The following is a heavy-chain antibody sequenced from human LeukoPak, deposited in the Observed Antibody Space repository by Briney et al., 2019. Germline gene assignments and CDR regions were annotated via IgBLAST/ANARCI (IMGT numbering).Heavy chain of an antibody. CDR1: GYSFTSYW. Sequence: GESLKISCKGSGYSFTSYWIGWVRQMPGKGLEWMGIIYPGDSDTRYSPSFQGQVTISADKSISTAYLQWSSLKASDTAMYYCARPSYCGGDCYSYDAFDIWGQGTMVTVSS. D-gene: IGHD2-21*02. V-gene: IGHV5-51*01. J-gene: IGHJ3*02. CDR2: IYPGDSDT. CDR3: ARPSYCGGDCYSYDAFDI.